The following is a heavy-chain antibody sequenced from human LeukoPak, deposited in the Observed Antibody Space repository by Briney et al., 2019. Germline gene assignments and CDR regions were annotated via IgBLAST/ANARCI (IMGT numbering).Heavy chain of an antibody. Sequence: GASVKVSCKASGYTFTSYGISWVRQAPGQGLEWMGWISAYNGNTNYAQKLQGRVTMTTDTSTSTAYMELRSLRSDDTAVYYCAREAPLAYCGGDCRSFDYWGQGTLVTVSS. CDR1: GYTFTSYG. D-gene: IGHD2-21*02. CDR2: ISAYNGNT. V-gene: IGHV1-18*01. J-gene: IGHJ4*02. CDR3: AREAPLAYCGGDCRSFDY.